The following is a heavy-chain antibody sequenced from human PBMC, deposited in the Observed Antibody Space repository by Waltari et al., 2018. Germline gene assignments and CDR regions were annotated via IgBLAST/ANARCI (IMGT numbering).Heavy chain of an antibody. D-gene: IGHD2-15*01. Sequence: QVQLVESGGGVVQPGRSLRLSCAASGFTFSRFGMHWVRQAPGNGLEWVAVKWHVGSNEYYVDSVKGRFTISRDNSKNTLYLQMNSLRAEDSAVYYCASQSTTLFDYWGQGTLVTVSS. V-gene: IGHV3-33*01. CDR2: KWHVGSNE. CDR3: ASQSTTLFDY. CDR1: GFTFSRFG. J-gene: IGHJ4*02.